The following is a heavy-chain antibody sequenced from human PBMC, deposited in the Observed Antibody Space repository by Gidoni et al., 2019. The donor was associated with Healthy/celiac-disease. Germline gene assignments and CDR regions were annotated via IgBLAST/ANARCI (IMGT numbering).Heavy chain of an antibody. D-gene: IGHD3-3*01. J-gene: IGHJ5*02. CDR1: GFTFSRYW. V-gene: IGHV3-7*01. Sequence: EVQLVESGGGLVQPGGSLRLSCAASGFTFSRYWMSWVRQAPGKGLEWVANIKQDGSEKYYVDSVKGRFTISRDNAKNSLYLQMNSLRAEDTAVYYCARDDYDFWRGGNWFDPWGQGTLVTVSS. CDR2: IKQDGSEK. CDR3: ARDDYDFWRGGNWFDP.